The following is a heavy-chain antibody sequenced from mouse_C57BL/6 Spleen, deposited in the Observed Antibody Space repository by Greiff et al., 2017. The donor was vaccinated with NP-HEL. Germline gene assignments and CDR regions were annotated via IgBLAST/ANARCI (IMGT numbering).Heavy chain of an antibody. Sequence: VQLKQSGPELVKPGASVKISCKASGYTFTDYYMNWVKQSHGKSLEWIGDINPNNGGTSYNQKFKGKATLTVDKSSSTAYMELRSLTSEDSAVYYCARMGITTVSYYFDYWGQGTTLTVSS. CDR3: ARMGITTVSYYFDY. V-gene: IGHV1-26*01. CDR1: GYTFTDYY. J-gene: IGHJ2*01. CDR2: INPNNGGT. D-gene: IGHD1-1*01.